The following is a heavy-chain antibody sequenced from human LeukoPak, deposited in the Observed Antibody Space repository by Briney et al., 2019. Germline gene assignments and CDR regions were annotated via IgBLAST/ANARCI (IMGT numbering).Heavy chain of an antibody. Sequence: VGSLRLSCAASGFTFRSYTMSWVRQAPGGGLEWVSAIDGLGYSTYYVDSVNGRFTISRDNSQNTLYLEMNSLTAEDTAVYYCAKELRSHTGWPFDYWGQGALLAVSS. CDR1: GFTFRSYT. J-gene: IGHJ4*02. CDR3: AKELRSHTGWPFDY. CDR2: IDGLGYST. D-gene: IGHD6-19*01. V-gene: IGHV3-23*01.